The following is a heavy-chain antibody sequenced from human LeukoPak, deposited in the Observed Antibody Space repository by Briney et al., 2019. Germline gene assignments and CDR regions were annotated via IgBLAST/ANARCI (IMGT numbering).Heavy chain of an antibody. CDR2: ISYDGSNK. J-gene: IGHJ4*02. CDR1: GFTFSSYA. D-gene: IGHD2-2*02. V-gene: IGHV3-30-3*01. Sequence: SGRSLRLSCAASGFTFSSYAMHWVRQAPGKGLEWVAVISYDGSNKYYADSVKGRFTTSRANSDSTLYLQMNSLRAEDTAMYYCVRDVVRGSYTTEHFDYWGQGILVTVSS. CDR3: VRDVVRGSYTTEHFDY.